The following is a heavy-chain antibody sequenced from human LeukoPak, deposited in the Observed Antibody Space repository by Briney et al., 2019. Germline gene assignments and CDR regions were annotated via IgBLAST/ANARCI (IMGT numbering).Heavy chain of an antibody. V-gene: IGHV3-30*02. CDR2: IRYDGSHK. CDR3: AKARGLNWGYFDL. Sequence: GGSLRLSCVASEFTFNSYGMHWVRQAPGKGLEWVTFIRYDGSHKYYADSVKGRFAVSRDNSKNTLYLQVNSLRAEDTAVYYCAKARGLNWGYFDLWGRGTLVTVSS. CDR1: EFTFNSYG. D-gene: IGHD7-27*01. J-gene: IGHJ2*01.